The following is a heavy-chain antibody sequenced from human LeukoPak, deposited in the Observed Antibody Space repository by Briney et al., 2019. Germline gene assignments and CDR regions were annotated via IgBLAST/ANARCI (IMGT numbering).Heavy chain of an antibody. D-gene: IGHD4-11*01. Sequence: ASVKVSCKASGYTFTGYYMHWVRQAPGQGLEWMGWINPNSGGTNYAQKFQGRVTMTRDTSISTAYVELSRLRSDDTAVYYCARGLRDDYSNYYFDYWGQGTLVTVSS. CDR3: ARGLRDDYSNYYFDY. V-gene: IGHV1-2*02. CDR1: GYTFTGYY. CDR2: INPNSGGT. J-gene: IGHJ4*02.